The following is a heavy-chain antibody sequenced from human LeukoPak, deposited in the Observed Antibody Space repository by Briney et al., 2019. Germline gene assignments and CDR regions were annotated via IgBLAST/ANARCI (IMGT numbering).Heavy chain of an antibody. CDR2: IYYSGST. CDR1: GYSISSGYY. Sequence: SETLSLTCTVSGYSISSGYYWGWIRQPPGKGLEWIGSIYYSGSTYYNPSLKSRVTISVDTSKNQFSLKLTSVTAADTAVYYCARAIEVGAMTPFDYWGQGTLVTVSS. D-gene: IGHD1-26*01. CDR3: ARAIEVGAMTPFDY. J-gene: IGHJ4*02. V-gene: IGHV4-38-2*02.